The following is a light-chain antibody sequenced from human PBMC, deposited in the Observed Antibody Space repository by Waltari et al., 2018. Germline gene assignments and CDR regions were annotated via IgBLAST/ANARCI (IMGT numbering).Light chain of an antibody. CDR1: SSNIGAGYD. CDR2: ANT. Sequence: QSVLTQPPSVSAAPGQRVTISCTGSSSNIGAGYDVQWYQHLPGAAPELLIYANTKRPSGVPDRISASKSGTSASLAIPGLQAADEAVYYCQSYDSSLSGVVFGGGTKLTVL. CDR3: QSYDSSLSGVV. V-gene: IGLV1-40*01. J-gene: IGLJ2*01.